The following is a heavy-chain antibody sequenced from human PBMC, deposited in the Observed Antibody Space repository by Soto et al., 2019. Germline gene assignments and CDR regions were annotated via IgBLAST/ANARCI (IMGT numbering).Heavy chain of an antibody. V-gene: IGHV1-18*01. CDR3: ARDRLPLGELSPGEC. J-gene: IGHJ4*02. CDR1: GYTFTNYR. D-gene: IGHD3-16*02. CDR2: NR. Sequence: ASVKVSCKASGYTFTNYRISWVRQAPGQGLEWMGYNRNYAQKLQGRVTMTTETATSTAYMELRSLRFDDTAVYYCARDRLPLGELSPGECWGQGTVVTVSS.